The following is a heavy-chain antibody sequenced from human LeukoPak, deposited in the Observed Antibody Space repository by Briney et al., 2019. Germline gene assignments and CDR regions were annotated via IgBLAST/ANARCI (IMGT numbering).Heavy chain of an antibody. CDR2: ISYDGSNK. D-gene: IGHD3-9*01. CDR1: GFSFSTYG. Sequence: GGSLRLSCAASGFSFSTYGMHWVRQAPGKGLEWLSVISYDGSNKYYADSVKGRFSISRDNSKNTLYLQMNSLRAEDTAVYYCARGPSRYDILSGYFDYWGQGTLVTVSS. V-gene: IGHV3-30*03. CDR3: ARGPSRYDILSGYFDY. J-gene: IGHJ4*02.